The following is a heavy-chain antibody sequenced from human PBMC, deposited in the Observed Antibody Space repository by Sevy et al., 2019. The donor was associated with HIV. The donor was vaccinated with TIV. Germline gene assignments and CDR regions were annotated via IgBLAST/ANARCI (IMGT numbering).Heavy chain of an antibody. CDR3: ATHPSGLPEDEPLDNARFYGMDV. CDR2: ITSSSSFI. Sequence: GGSLRLSCAASGFTFRSYSMNWVRQAPGRGLEWVSSITSSSSFIFYADSVKGRFTISRDNAKNSLFLQMNSLRAKDQTEYYGATHPSGLPEDEPLDNARFYGMDVWGHGTTVTVSS. V-gene: IGHV3-21*01. J-gene: IGHJ6*02. D-gene: IGHD1-20*01. CDR1: GFTFRSYS.